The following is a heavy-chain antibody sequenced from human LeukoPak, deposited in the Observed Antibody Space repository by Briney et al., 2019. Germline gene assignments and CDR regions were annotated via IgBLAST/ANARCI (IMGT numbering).Heavy chain of an antibody. Sequence: GGSLRLSCAASGFTFSSYWMSWVRQAPGKGLEWVANIKQDGSEKYYADSVKGRFTISRDNAKNSLYLQMNSLRAEDTAVYYCAREGLRFGELGYYLDYWGQGTLVTVSS. D-gene: IGHD3-10*01. CDR3: AREGLRFGELGYYLDY. J-gene: IGHJ4*02. CDR2: IKQDGSEK. CDR1: GFTFSSYW. V-gene: IGHV3-7*01.